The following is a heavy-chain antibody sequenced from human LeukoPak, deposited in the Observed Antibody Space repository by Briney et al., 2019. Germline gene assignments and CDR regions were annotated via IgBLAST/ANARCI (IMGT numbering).Heavy chain of an antibody. CDR3: ARDLDRLQVLRFLEWLLPNYYYYYGMDV. Sequence: PGRSLRLSCAASGFTFSSYAMHWVRQAPGKGLEWVAVISYDGSNKYYADSAKGRFTISRDNSKNTLYLQMNSLRAEDTAVYYCARDLDRLQVLRFLEWLLPNYYYYYGMDVWGQGTTVTVSS. V-gene: IGHV3-30-3*01. CDR1: GFTFSSYA. J-gene: IGHJ6*02. CDR2: ISYDGSNK. D-gene: IGHD3-3*01.